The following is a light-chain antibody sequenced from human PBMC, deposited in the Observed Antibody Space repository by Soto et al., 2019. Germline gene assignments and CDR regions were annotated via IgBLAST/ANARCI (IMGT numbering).Light chain of an antibody. Sequence: QSVLTQPPSASGSPGQSVTISCTGTSSDVGDYNYVSWYQQHPGKAPKLIIYAVSKRPSGVPDRFSGSKSGNTASLTVSGLQAEDEADYYCSSYAGSNILFGGGTKLTVL. CDR3: SSYAGSNIL. CDR1: SSDVGDYNY. CDR2: AVS. J-gene: IGLJ2*01. V-gene: IGLV2-8*01.